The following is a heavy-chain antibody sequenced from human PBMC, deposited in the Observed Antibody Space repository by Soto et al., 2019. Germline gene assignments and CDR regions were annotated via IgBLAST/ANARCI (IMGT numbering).Heavy chain of an antibody. D-gene: IGHD2-2*01. Sequence: QVQLQESGPGLVKPSQTLSLTFTVSGGSISSGGYYWSWIRQHPGKGLEWIGYIYYSGSTYYNPSHKSQVNRTVDTSKNQFALKLSSVTAADTAVYYWAREHIVVVPAASAGALNWFDPWGQGTLVTVSS. J-gene: IGHJ5*02. CDR3: AREHIVVVPAASAGALNWFDP. CDR2: IYYSGST. CDR1: GGSISSGGYY. V-gene: IGHV4-31*01.